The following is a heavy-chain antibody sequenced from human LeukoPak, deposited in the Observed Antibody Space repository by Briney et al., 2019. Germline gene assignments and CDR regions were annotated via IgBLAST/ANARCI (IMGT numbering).Heavy chain of an antibody. Sequence: GSLRLSCAASGFTFSDYYMSWIRQAPGKGLEWVSYISSSGSTIYCADSVKGRFTISRDNAKNSLYLQMNSLRAEDTAVYYCARDRGTYYYDSSGTVDYWGQGTLVTVSS. CDR2: ISSSGSTI. CDR3: ARDRGTYYYDSSGTVDY. CDR1: GFTFSDYY. V-gene: IGHV3-11*01. D-gene: IGHD3-22*01. J-gene: IGHJ4*02.